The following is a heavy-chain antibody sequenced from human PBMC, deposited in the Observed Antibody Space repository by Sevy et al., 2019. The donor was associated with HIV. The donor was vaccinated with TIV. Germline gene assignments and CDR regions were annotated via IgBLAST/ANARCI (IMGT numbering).Heavy chain of an antibody. J-gene: IGHJ5*02. Sequence: SETLSLTCTVSGGSINNYYWSWIRQPPGKGLEWIGYIYYSGPTNYNPSLKSRVTISVDTSKNQSSLKLSSVTTADTAVYYCARGTYCTGGTCPGSWFDPWGQGTLVTVSS. V-gene: IGHV4-59*01. CDR2: IYYSGPT. CDR1: GGSINNYY. CDR3: ARGTYCTGGTCPGSWFDP. D-gene: IGHD2-15*01.